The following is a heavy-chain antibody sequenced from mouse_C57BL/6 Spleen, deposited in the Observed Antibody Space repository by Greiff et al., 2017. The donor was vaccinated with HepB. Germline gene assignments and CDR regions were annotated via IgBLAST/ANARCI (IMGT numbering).Heavy chain of an antibody. J-gene: IGHJ3*01. CDR3: ARDDYDVFAY. D-gene: IGHD2-4*01. V-gene: IGHV5-4*01. CDR1: GFTFSSYA. CDR2: ISDGGSYT. Sequence: EVNLVESGGGLVKPGGSLKLSCAASGFTFSSYAMSWVRQTPEKRLEWVATISDGGSYTYYPDNVKGRFTISRDNAKNNLYLQMSHLKSEDTAMYYCARDDYDVFAYWGQGTLVTVSA.